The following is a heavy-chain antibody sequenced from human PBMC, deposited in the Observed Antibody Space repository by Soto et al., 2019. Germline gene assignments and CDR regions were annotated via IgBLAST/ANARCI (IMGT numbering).Heavy chain of an antibody. CDR1: GFTFSNYG. D-gene: IGHD6-25*01. Sequence: QVQLVESGGGVVQPGRSLRLSCAASGFTFSNYGMHWVRQAPGKGLEWVAVIWYDGSNKYYSDSVKGRFTVSRDNSKNTLYLQMNSLRAEDTAVYYCAREYSPSFYFIVGSGWGYWGQGTLLTVSS. CDR3: AREYSPSFYFIVGSGWGY. V-gene: IGHV3-33*01. J-gene: IGHJ4*02. CDR2: IWYDGSNK.